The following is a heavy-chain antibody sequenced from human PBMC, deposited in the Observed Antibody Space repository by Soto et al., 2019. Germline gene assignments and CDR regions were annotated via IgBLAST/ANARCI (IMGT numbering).Heavy chain of an antibody. CDR2: IYSGGST. D-gene: IGHD2-21*02. J-gene: IGHJ4*02. V-gene: IGHV4-4*02. CDR3: ASPGCDSIVRSLDY. CDR1: GGSISSGDW. Sequence: QVQLQESGPGLVKPSGTLSLTCAVSGGSISSGDWCWSWVRQSPGKGLEWIGEIYSGGSTTYNPSLKSRVTISADKSKNQFSLRLSSVTAADTAVYYCASPGCDSIVRSLDYWGQGTLVTVSS.